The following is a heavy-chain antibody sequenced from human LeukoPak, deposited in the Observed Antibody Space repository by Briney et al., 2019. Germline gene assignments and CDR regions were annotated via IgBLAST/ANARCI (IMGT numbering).Heavy chain of an antibody. D-gene: IGHD3-10*01. CDR2: VSGSGGNT. CDR1: GFTFSSYS. V-gene: IGHV3-23*01. CDR3: AKHGASGSYYFDS. J-gene: IGHJ4*02. Sequence: GGSLRLSCAASGFTFSSYSMNWVRQAPGKGLEWVSFVSGSGGNTYYADSVKGRFTISRDNSKNTLYLQMNSLRAEDTAIYSCAKHGASGSYYFDSWGQGTLVTVSS.